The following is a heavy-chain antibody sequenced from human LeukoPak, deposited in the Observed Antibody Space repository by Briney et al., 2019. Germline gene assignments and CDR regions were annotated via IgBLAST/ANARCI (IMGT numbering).Heavy chain of an antibody. Sequence: GGSLRLPCAASGFTFSDYYMSWIRQAPGKGLEWVANIKQDGSEKYYVDSVKGRFTISRDNAKNSLYLQMNSLRAEDTAVYYCARVNYYYYYGMDVWGQGTTVTVSS. V-gene: IGHV3-7*04. J-gene: IGHJ6*02. CDR2: IKQDGSEK. CDR1: GFTFSDYY. CDR3: ARVNYYYYYGMDV.